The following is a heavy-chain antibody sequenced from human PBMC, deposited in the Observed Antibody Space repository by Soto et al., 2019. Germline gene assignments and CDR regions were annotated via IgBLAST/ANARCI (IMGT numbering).Heavy chain of an antibody. D-gene: IGHD3-22*01. CDR1: GGSISSSSYY. CDR2: IYYSGST. V-gene: IGHV4-39*01. J-gene: IGHJ4*02. Sequence: SSETLSLTCPVSGGSISSSSYYWGWIRQPPGKGLEWIGSIYYSGSTYYNPSLKSRVTISVDTSKNQFSLKLSSVTAADTAVYYCARGRYYDSSALYYLDYWGQGTLVTVSS. CDR3: ARGRYYDSSALYYLDY.